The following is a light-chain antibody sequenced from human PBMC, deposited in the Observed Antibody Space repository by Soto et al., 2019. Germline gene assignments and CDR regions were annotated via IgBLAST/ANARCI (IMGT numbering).Light chain of an antibody. CDR2: AAS. CDR1: QSVSSSY. J-gene: IGKJ1*01. Sequence: EIVLTQSPSTLSLSPGERATLSCRASQSVSSSYLAWYQQKPGQAPRLLIYAASSRATGIPARFIGSGSGTDFTLTVSRLEPEDFAVYYCQQYGSSPWTFGQGTKVDIK. CDR3: QQYGSSPWT. V-gene: IGKV3-20*01.